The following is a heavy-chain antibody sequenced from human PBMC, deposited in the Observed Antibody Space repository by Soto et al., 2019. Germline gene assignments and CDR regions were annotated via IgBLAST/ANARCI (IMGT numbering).Heavy chain of an antibody. CDR2: INPSGGST. V-gene: IGHV1-46*03. J-gene: IGHJ4*02. Sequence: ASVKVSCKASAYTFTSYYMHWVRQAPGQGLEWMGIINPSGGSTSYAQKFQGRVTMTRDTSTSTVYMELSSLRSEDTAVYYCARDHCSSTSCYSLEKYYFDYWGQGTLVTVSS. CDR3: ARDHCSSTSCYSLEKYYFDY. D-gene: IGHD2-2*01. CDR1: AYTFTSYY.